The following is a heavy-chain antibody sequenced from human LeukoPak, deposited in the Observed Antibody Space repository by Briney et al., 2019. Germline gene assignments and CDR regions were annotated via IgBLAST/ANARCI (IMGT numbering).Heavy chain of an antibody. CDR3: AREQVQLWLDYYYGMDV. Sequence: GGSLRLSCAASGFTFSSNWMHWVRQAPGKGLVWVSRINEDGSTTNYADSVKGRSTIFRDNAKNTLYLQMNSLRAEDTAVYYCAREQVQLWLDYYYGMDVWGQGTTVTVSS. CDR1: GFTFSSNW. CDR2: INEDGSTT. J-gene: IGHJ6*02. D-gene: IGHD5-18*01. V-gene: IGHV3-74*01.